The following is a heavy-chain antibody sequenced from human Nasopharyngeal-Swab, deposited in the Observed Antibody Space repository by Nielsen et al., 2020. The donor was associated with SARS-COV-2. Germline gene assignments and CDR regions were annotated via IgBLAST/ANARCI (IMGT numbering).Heavy chain of an antibody. D-gene: IGHD6-13*01. Sequence: GGSLRLSCAASGFTFSSYAMHWVRHAPGKGLEWVAVISYDGSNKYYADSVKGRFTISRDNSKNTLYLQMNSLRAEDTAVYYCAMGSSSWLTPFDYWRQGTLVTVSS. V-gene: IGHV3-30-3*01. CDR1: GFTFSSYA. CDR2: ISYDGSNK. J-gene: IGHJ4*02. CDR3: AMGSSSWLTPFDY.